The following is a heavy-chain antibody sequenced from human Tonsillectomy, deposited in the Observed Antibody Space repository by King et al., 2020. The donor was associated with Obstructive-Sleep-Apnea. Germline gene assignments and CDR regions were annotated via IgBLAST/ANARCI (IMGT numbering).Heavy chain of an antibody. CDR3: ARHRGVEDYGGYGDYFDY. Sequence: VQLQESGPGLVKPSETLSLTCTVSGDSGASISNYYWSWIRQPPGKGLEWIGYIYYRGNTKFNPSLNRRAPISADPSKIQFPLRLSFVTAADTAVYYCARHRGVEDYGGYGDYFDYWGQGTLVTVSS. CDR1: GDSGASISNYY. J-gene: IGHJ4*02. CDR2: IYYRGNT. D-gene: IGHD5-12*01. V-gene: IGHV4-59*08.